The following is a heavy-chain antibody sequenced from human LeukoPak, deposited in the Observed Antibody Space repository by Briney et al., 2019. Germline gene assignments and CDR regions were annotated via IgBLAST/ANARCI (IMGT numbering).Heavy chain of an antibody. CDR2: IYHSGTT. CDR3: ARGEIQIGVYFDY. J-gene: IGHJ4*02. Sequence: SETLSLTCSVSGGSISSNYWSWIRQSPGQGLEWIGNIYHSGTTNYNPSLKSRLSMSIDKSQNQFYLRLHSVTPADTAIYHCARGEIQIGVYFDYWGQGNLVTVSS. D-gene: IGHD2-8*01. CDR1: GGSISSNY. V-gene: IGHV4-59*01.